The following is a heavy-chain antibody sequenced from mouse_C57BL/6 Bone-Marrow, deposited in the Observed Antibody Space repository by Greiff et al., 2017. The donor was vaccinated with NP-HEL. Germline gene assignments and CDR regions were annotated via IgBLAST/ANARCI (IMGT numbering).Heavy chain of an antibody. J-gene: IGHJ2*01. CDR3: TKEVLLRY. Sequence: VQLQQSGAELVRPGASVKLSCTASGFNIKDDYMHWVKQRPEQGLEWIGWIDPENGDTEYASKFQGKATITADTSSNTAYLQLSSLTSEDTAVYNCTKEVLLRYWGQGTTLTVSS. CDR1: GFNIKDDY. CDR2: IDPENGDT. D-gene: IGHD1-1*01. V-gene: IGHV14-4*01.